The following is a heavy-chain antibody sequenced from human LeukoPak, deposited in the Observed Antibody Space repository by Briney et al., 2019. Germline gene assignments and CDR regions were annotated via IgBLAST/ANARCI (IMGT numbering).Heavy chain of an antibody. CDR2: ISASGGNT. Sequence: GGSQRLFCTASGYSSSRSDMSWVRQAPGKGLEWVSTISASGGNTHYADSVKGRFTISRDNSGNTVYLQVNSLRAEDTAVYSCATWLRAHFTSWG. J-gene: IGHJ5*01. V-gene: IGHV3-23*01. CDR3: ATWLRAHFTS. D-gene: IGHD5-12*01. CDR1: GYSSSRSD.